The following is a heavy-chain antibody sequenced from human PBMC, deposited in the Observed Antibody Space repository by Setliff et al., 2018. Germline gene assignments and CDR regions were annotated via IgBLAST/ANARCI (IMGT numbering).Heavy chain of an antibody. V-gene: IGHV3-73*01. J-gene: IGHJ4*02. Sequence: PWGSLRLSCAASGFTFSDSAVHWVRQASGKGLEWVGRIRAKVSDYATAYAASLKGRFTISRDNSKNSLYLQMNTLRTDDTALYYCVRSTSYLDRRGYKGYYFDHWGQGTPVTVLL. D-gene: IGHD3-22*01. CDR1: GFTFSDSA. CDR3: VRSTSYLDRRGYKGYYFDH. CDR2: IRAKVSDYAT.